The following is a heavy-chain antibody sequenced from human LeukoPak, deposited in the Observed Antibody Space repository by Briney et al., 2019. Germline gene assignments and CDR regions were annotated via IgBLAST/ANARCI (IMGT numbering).Heavy chain of an antibody. CDR3: ARGLGAYYFDY. Sequence: PSETLSLTCAVYGGSFSGYYWSWIRQPPGKGPEWIGEINHSGSTNYNPSLKSRVTIPVDTSKNQFSLKLSSVTAADTAVYYCARGLGAYYFDYWGQGTLVTVSS. V-gene: IGHV4-34*01. CDR1: GGSFSGYY. D-gene: IGHD3-16*01. CDR2: INHSGST. J-gene: IGHJ4*02.